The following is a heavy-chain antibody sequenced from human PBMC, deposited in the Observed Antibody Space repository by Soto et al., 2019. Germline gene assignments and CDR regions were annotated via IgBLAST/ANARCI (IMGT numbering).Heavy chain of an antibody. CDR1: GFTVSSNY. J-gene: IGHJ6*02. D-gene: IGHD5-12*01. CDR3: AREYSGYELRGYYYYGMDV. V-gene: IGHV3-66*01. Sequence: GGSLRLSCAASGFTVSSNYMSWVRQAPGKGLEWVSVIYSGGSTYYADSMKGRFTISRDNSKNTQYLQMKSLRAEDTVVYYCAREYSGYELRGYYYYGMDVWGQGTTVTVSS. CDR2: IYSGGST.